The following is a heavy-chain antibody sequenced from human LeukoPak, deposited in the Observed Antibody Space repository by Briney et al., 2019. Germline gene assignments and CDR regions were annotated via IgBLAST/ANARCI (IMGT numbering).Heavy chain of an antibody. D-gene: IGHD3-9*01. Sequence: GGSLRLSCAASGFPFSIYGMHWVRQAPGKGLEWVAVIWYDGSKKYYADSVKARFTISRDNTENTVYLQMNSLRAEDTAVYYCARADYDVLTGYSGGYFDYRGQGTLVTVSS. J-gene: IGHJ4*02. CDR1: GFPFSIYG. V-gene: IGHV3-33*01. CDR2: IWYDGSKK. CDR3: ARADYDVLTGYSGGYFDY.